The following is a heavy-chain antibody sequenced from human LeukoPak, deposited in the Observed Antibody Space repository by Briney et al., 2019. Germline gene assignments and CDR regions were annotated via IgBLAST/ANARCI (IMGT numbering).Heavy chain of an antibody. Sequence: PSETLSHTRTVSGGSISSSIYYWGWIRQPPGKGLEWIATIYYSGSTYYNPSLKSRVTISVDMSKNQFSLRLSSVTAADTAVYYCARHYCNTTTCSRVAVFDHWGQATLVTVSS. CDR2: IYYSGST. J-gene: IGHJ4*02. D-gene: IGHD2-2*01. CDR1: GGSISSSIYY. CDR3: ARHYCNTTTCSRVAVFDH. V-gene: IGHV4-39*01.